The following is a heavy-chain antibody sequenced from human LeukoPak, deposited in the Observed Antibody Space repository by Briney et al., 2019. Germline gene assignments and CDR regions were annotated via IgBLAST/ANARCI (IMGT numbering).Heavy chain of an antibody. Sequence: GGSLRLSCAASGFTFNNAWMNWVRQAPGKGLEWVGRIKTKTDGETTDYAAPVKGRFSVSRDDSKNTLYLQMNSLKTEDTAFYYCTTAFFEGNYWGQGTLVTVSS. CDR1: GFTFNNAW. CDR3: TTAFFEGNY. CDR2: IKTKTDGETT. D-gene: IGHD3-3*01. V-gene: IGHV3-15*07. J-gene: IGHJ4*02.